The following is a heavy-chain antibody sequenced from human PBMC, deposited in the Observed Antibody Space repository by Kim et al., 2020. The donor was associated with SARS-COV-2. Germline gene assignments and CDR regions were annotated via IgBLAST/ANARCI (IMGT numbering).Heavy chain of an antibody. J-gene: IGHJ6*03. V-gene: IGHV3-23*01. Sequence: GGSLRLSCTASGSTFSTYTLRWVRQTPGKGLECVSGVNDRGGTAYADSVKGRFTISRDNSRNTVYLQMNSLRAEDTAVYFCTKAGFWESYHYSMDVWGKG. CDR1: GSTFSTYT. CDR3: TKAGFWESYHYSMDV. CDR2: VNDRGGT. D-gene: IGHD3-16*02.